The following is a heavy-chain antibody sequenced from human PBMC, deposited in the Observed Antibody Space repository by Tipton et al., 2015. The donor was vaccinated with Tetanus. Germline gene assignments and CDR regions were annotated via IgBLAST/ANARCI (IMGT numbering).Heavy chain of an antibody. J-gene: IGHJ4*02. V-gene: IGHV3-23*01. Sequence: SLRLSCAASGFTFSSYAMSWVRQAPGKGLEWVSAISGSGGSTYYADSVKGRFTISRDNSKNTLYLQMNSLRAEDTAVYYCANSRYGDSQFDYWGQGTLVTVSS. CDR3: ANSRYGDSQFDY. CDR1: GFTFSSYA. CDR2: ISGSGGST. D-gene: IGHD4-17*01.